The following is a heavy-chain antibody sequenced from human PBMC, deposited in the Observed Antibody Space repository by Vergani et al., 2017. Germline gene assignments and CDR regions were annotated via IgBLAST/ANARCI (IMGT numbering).Heavy chain of an antibody. CDR2: INPNSGGT. CDR1: GYTFTGYY. Sequence: QVQLVQSGAEVKKPGASVKVSCKASGYTFTGYYMHWVRQAPGQGLEWMGWINPNSGGTNYAQKFQGRVTMTRDTSISTAYMELSRLRSDDTAVYYCARDIVVGATYYYYGMDVWGQGTTVTVSS. J-gene: IGHJ6*02. V-gene: IGHV1-2*02. CDR3: ARDIVVGATYYYYGMDV. D-gene: IGHD1-26*01.